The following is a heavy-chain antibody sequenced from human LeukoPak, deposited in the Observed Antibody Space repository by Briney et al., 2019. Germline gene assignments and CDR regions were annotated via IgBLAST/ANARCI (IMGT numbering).Heavy chain of an antibody. D-gene: IGHD3-10*02. V-gene: IGHV3-21*01. J-gene: IGHJ6*04. CDR3: AELGITMIGGV. CDR1: GFSFSKYS. Sequence: KPGGSLRLSCVASGFSFSKYSMNWVRQAPGKGLEGVSSMSISTSTFIYYADSVKGRFTISRDNAKNSLYLQMNSLRAEDTAVYYCAELGITMIGGVWGKGTTVTISS. CDR2: MSISTSTFI.